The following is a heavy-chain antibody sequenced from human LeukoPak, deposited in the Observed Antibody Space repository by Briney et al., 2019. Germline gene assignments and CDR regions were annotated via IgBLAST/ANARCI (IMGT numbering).Heavy chain of an antibody. CDR2: ISAYNGNA. Sequence: GASVKVSCKASGYTFTSYGISWVRQAPGQGLEWMGWISAYNGNANHAQKLQGRVTMTTDTSTSTAYMELRSLRSDDTAVYYCARDGAVVPAAQMDYWGQGTLVTVSS. CDR1: GYTFTSYG. CDR3: ARDGAVVPAAQMDY. V-gene: IGHV1-18*01. J-gene: IGHJ4*02. D-gene: IGHD2-2*01.